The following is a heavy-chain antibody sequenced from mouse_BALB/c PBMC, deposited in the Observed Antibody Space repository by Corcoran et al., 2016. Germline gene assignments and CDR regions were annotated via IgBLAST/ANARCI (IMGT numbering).Heavy chain of an antibody. J-gene: IGHJ2*01. CDR1: GYSITSGYY. V-gene: IGHV3-6*02. CDR2: ISYDGSN. CDR3: ATLLRPFDY. Sequence: DVQLQESGTGLVKPSQSLSLTCSVTGYSITSGYYWNWIRQFPGNKLEWMGYISYDGSNNYNPSLKNRISLTRDTSKNQFFLKLNSVTTEDTATYYCATLLRPFDYWGQGTTLTVSS. D-gene: IGHD1-2*01.